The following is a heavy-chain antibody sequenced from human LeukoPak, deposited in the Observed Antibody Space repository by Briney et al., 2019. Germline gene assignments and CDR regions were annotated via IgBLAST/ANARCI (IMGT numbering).Heavy chain of an antibody. Sequence: GESLKISCKGSGYSFTSYWIGWVRQMPGKGLEWMGIIYPGDSDTRYSPSFQGQVTISADKSISTAYLQWSSLKALDTAMYYCARHIYDYYDSSGYPGYYMDVWGKGTTVTVSS. CDR1: GYSFTSYW. CDR3: ARHIYDYYDSSGYPGYYMDV. D-gene: IGHD3-22*01. CDR2: IYPGDSDT. V-gene: IGHV5-51*01. J-gene: IGHJ6*03.